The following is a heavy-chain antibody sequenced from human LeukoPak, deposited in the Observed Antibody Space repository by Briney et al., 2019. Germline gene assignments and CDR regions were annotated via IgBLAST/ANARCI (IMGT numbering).Heavy chain of an antibody. CDR3: ARNVLVSSGPSDY. D-gene: IGHD3-22*01. CDR1: GFAFSSYW. CDR2: IKPDGSEK. V-gene: IGHV3-7*02. Sequence: PGGSLRLSCAASGFAFSSYWMSWARQAPGKGLERVATIKPDGSEKDYVDSVKGRFTISRDNSKNSLYLQMNSLRAEDTAVYYCARNVLVSSGPSDYWGQGTLVTVSS. J-gene: IGHJ4*02.